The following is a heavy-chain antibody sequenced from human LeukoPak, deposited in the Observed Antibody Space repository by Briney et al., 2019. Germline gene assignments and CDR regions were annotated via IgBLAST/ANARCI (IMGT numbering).Heavy chain of an antibody. D-gene: IGHD3-3*01. V-gene: IGHV3-33*01. Sequence: GGSLRLSCAASGFTFSSYGMHWVRQAPGKGLEWVAVIWYDGSNKYYADSVKGRFTISRDNSKNTLYLQMNSLRAEDTAVYYCARGVSYYDFWSGYVDHWGQGTLVTVSS. CDR2: IWYDGSNK. J-gene: IGHJ4*02. CDR1: GFTFSSYG. CDR3: ARGVSYYDFWSGYVDH.